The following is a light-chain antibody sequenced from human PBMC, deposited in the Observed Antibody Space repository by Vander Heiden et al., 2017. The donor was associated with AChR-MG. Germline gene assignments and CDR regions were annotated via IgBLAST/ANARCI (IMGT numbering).Light chain of an antibody. J-gene: IGKJ4*01. CDR2: DAS. V-gene: IGKV3-15*01. CDR3: QQYDNWPPLT. Sequence: EIVMTQSPATLSVSPGERATLSCRASQSVGSKLAWYQQKPGQAPRLLIYDASARATGIPARFSGSGSGTEFTLTISSLQSEDFAVYYCQQYDNWPPLTFGGGTKVGIK. CDR1: QSVGSK.